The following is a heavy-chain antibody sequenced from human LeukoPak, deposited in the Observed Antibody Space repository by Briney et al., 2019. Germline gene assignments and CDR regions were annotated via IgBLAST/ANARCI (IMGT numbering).Heavy chain of an antibody. CDR3: ARRSYSSSWFFDY. Sequence: SETLSLTCTVSGGSISSYYWSWIRQPPGKGLEWIGYIYYSGSTNYNPSLKSRVTISVDTSKNQFSLKLSSVTAADTAVYYCARRSYSSSWFFDYWGQGTLVTVSS. CDR1: GGSISSYY. J-gene: IGHJ4*02. V-gene: IGHV4-59*08. CDR2: IYYSGST. D-gene: IGHD6-13*01.